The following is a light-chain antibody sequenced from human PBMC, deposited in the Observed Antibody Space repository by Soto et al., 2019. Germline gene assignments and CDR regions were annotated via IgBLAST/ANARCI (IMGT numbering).Light chain of an antibody. Sequence: QSVLTQPPSVSGSPGQSVTISCTGTSSDVGSYNRVSWYQQPPGTAPKFMIYEVSNRPSGVPDRFSGSKSGNTASLTISGLQAEDEADYYCSSYTSSSTYVFGTGTKVTVL. V-gene: IGLV2-18*02. CDR2: EVS. J-gene: IGLJ1*01. CDR1: SSDVGSYNR. CDR3: SSYTSSSTYV.